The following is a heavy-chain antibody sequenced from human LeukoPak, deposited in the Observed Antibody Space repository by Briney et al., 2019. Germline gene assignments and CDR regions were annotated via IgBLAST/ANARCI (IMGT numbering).Heavy chain of an antibody. CDR1: GYTFTSYG. D-gene: IGHD3-22*01. CDR3: ARKYGDYYDSSGYLY. Sequence: ASVKVSYKASGYTFTSYGISWVRQAPGQGLEWMGWISAYNGNTNYAQKLQGRVTMTTDTSTSTAYMELRSLRSDDTAVYYCARKYGDYYDSSGYLYWGQGTLVTVSS. J-gene: IGHJ4*02. V-gene: IGHV1-18*01. CDR2: ISAYNGNT.